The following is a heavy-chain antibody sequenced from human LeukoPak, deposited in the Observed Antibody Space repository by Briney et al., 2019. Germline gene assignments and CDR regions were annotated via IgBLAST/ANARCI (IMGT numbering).Heavy chain of an antibody. CDR3: AKDSYGSGSYYNGGWFDP. V-gene: IGHV3-9*01. CDR2: ISWNSGSI. D-gene: IGHD3-10*01. Sequence: PGGSLRLSCAASGFTFDDYAMHWVRQAPGKGLEWVSGISWNSGSIGYADSVKGRFTISRDNAKNSLYLQMNSLRAEDTALYYCAKDSYGSGSYYNGGWFDPWGQGTLVTVSS. CDR1: GFTFDDYA. J-gene: IGHJ5*02.